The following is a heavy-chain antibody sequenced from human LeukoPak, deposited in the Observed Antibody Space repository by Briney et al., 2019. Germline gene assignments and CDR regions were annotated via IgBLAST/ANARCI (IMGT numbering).Heavy chain of an antibody. V-gene: IGHV3-23*01. Sequence: PGGSLRLSCAASGFTFSSYAMSWVRQAPGKGLEWVSAISGSGGSTYYADSVKGRFTISRDNSKNTLYLQMNSLRAEDTAVYYCAKDLVGYEYSSSSGIFDYWGQGTLVTVSS. CDR1: GFTFSSYA. CDR3: AKDLVGYEYSSSSGIFDY. CDR2: ISGSGGST. J-gene: IGHJ4*02. D-gene: IGHD6-6*01.